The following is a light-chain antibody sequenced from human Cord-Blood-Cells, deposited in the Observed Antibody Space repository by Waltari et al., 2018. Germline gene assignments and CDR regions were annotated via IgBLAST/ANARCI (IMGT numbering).Light chain of an antibody. J-gene: IGKJ2*01. CDR3: QQYYCTPYT. CDR1: QSVLYSSNNKNY. V-gene: IGKV4-1*01. CDR2: WAS. Sequence: DIVMTQSPDSLAVSLGERATINCKSSQSVLYSSNNKNYLAWYQQKPGQPPKLLIYWASTRESGVPDRFSGSGSGTDFTLTSSSLQAEDVAVYYCQQYYCTPYTFGQGTKLEIK.